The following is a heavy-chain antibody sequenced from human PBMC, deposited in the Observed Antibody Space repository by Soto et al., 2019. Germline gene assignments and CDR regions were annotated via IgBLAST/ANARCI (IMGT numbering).Heavy chain of an antibody. CDR3: ARPYYYDSSGYYYN. CDR1: GGSFSGYY. V-gene: IGHV4-34*01. J-gene: IGHJ4*02. CDR2: INHSGST. Sequence: PSETLSLTCAVYGGSFSGYYGSWIRQPPGKGLEWIGEINHSGSTNYNPSLKSRVTISVDTSKNQFSLKLSSVTAADTAVYYCARPYYYDSSGYYYNWGQGTLVTVSS. D-gene: IGHD3-22*01.